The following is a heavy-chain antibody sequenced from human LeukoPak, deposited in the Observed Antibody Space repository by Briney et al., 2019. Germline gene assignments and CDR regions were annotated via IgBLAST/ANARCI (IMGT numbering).Heavy chain of an antibody. CDR2: ISSGGTI. CDR3: ARDGSGWYDY. CDR1: GFTFSSYE. J-gene: IGHJ4*02. V-gene: IGHV3-48*03. D-gene: IGHD6-19*01. Sequence: GGSLRLSCAASGFTFSSYEMNWVRQAPGKGLEWVSYISSGGTIYSADSVKGRFTISRDNAKNSLYLQMNSLRAEDTAVYYCARDGSGWYDYWGQGILVTVSS.